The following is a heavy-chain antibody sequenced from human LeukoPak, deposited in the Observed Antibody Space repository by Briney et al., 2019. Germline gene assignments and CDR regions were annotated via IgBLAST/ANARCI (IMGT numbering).Heavy chain of an antibody. D-gene: IGHD6-19*01. J-gene: IGHJ4*02. CDR3: ARQGTYSSAIGMGY. Sequence: ASVKVSCKVSGYTLTELSMHWVRQVPGQGLEWMGVINPSGGSTSYAQKFQGRVTMTRDTSTRTVYMEVNSLRSEDTAVYYCARQGTYSSAIGMGYWGQGTLVTVSS. CDR1: GYTLTELS. V-gene: IGHV1-46*01. CDR2: INPSGGST.